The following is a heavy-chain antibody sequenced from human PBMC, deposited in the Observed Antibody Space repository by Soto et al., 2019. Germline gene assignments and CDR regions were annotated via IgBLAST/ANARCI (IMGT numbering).Heavy chain of an antibody. J-gene: IGHJ4*02. CDR3: ARVRDDYYGSGSLLYYFDY. CDR1: GGSISSGDYS. V-gene: IGHV4-30-2*05. CDR2: IYHSGST. Sequence: SETLSLTCAVSGGSISSGDYSWSWIRQPPGKGLEWIGYIYHSGSTYYNPSLKSRVTISVDTSKNQFSLKLSSVTAADTAVYYCARVRDDYYGSGSLLYYFDYWGQGTLVTVSS. D-gene: IGHD3-10*01.